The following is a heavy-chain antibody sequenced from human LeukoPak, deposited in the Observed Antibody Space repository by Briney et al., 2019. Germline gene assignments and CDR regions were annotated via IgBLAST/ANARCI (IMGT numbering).Heavy chain of an antibody. CDR2: ISYDGSNK. D-gene: IGHD6-19*01. CDR3: AREYSSGWYGPMDV. J-gene: IGHJ6*02. Sequence: GGSLRLSCAASGLTFSSYAMHWVRQAPGKGLEWVAVISYDGSNKYYADSVKGRFTISRDNSKNTLYLQMNSLRAEDTAVYYCAREYSSGWYGPMDVWGQETTVTVSS. V-gene: IGHV3-30-3*01. CDR1: GLTFSSYA.